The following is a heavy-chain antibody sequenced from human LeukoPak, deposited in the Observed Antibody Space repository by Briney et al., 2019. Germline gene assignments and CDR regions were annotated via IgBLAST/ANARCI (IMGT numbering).Heavy chain of an antibody. CDR1: GGSISRGSYY. J-gene: IGHJ4*02. V-gene: IGHV4-61*02. CDR2: VYNSGST. D-gene: IGHD3-10*01. CDR3: ARQTFGALYFDS. Sequence: TSETLSLTCIVSGGSISRGSYYWNWIRQPAGKGLEWMGRVYNSGSTNYNPSLKSRVTISTDMSKNQFSLKLSSVTAADTAVYYCARQTFGALYFDSWGQGTLVTVSS.